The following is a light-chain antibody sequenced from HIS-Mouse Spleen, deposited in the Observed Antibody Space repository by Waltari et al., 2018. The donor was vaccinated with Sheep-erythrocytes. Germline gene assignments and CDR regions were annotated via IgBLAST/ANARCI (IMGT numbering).Light chain of an antibody. CDR1: QGISSA. CDR2: DAS. CDR3: QQFNNYPRT. Sequence: AIQLTQSPSSLSASVGDRVTITYRASQGISSALAWYQQKQGKAPKLLIYDASSLESGVPSRFSGSGSGTDFTLTISSLQPEDFATYYCQQFNNYPRTFGQGTKVEIK. J-gene: IGKJ1*01. V-gene: IGKV1D-13*01.